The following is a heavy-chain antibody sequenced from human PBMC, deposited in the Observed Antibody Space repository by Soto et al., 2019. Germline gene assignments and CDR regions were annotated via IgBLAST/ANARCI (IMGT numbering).Heavy chain of an antibody. J-gene: IGHJ4*02. D-gene: IGHD3-3*01. Sequence: SETLSLTCAVYGGSFSGYYWSWIRQPPGKGLEWIGEINHSGSTNYNPSLKSRVTISVDTSKNQFSLKLSSVTAADTALYYCARGYSGYDFWSGYPKYFDYWGQGTLVT. CDR1: GGSFSGYY. CDR3: ARGYSGYDFWSGYPKYFDY. CDR2: INHSGST. V-gene: IGHV4-34*01.